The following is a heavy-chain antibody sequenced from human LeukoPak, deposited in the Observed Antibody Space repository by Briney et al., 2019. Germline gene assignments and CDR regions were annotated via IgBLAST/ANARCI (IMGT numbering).Heavy chain of an antibody. V-gene: IGHV3-33*01. CDR3: ARGGGYNYEGLGY. J-gene: IGHJ4*02. CDR1: GFTFSSYG. D-gene: IGHD5-24*01. Sequence: PGGSLRLSCAASGFTFSSYGMHWVRQAPGKGLEWVAVIWHDGSNKYYADSVKGRFTISRDNSKNTLYLQMNSLRAEDTAVYYCARGGGYNYEGLGYWGQGTLVTVSS. CDR2: IWHDGSNK.